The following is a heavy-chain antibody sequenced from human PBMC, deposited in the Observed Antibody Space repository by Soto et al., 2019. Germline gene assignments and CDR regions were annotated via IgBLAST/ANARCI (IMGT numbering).Heavy chain of an antibody. J-gene: IGHJ4*02. CDR2: IYPGDSDT. V-gene: IGHV5-51*01. Sequence: PGASLKISCKASGYSFTNYWIGWVRQMPGKGLEWMGTIYPGDSDTRYSPSFQGQVTLSVDKSINTAYLHWTSLKASDTAIYYCAIQHPLDSSAWYNWGQGTLVTVSS. D-gene: IGHD6-19*01. CDR3: AIQHPLDSSAWYN. CDR1: GYSFTNYW.